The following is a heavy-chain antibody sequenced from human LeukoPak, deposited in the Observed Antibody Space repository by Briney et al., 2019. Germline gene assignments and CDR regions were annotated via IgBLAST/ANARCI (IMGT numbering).Heavy chain of an antibody. CDR1: GGSISTYY. CDR2: IYTSGST. V-gene: IGHV4-4*07. CDR3: ARGICSGGGCSAPGSFDY. D-gene: IGHD2-15*01. J-gene: IGHJ4*02. Sequence: SETLSLTCTVSGGSISTYYWSWIRQPAGKGLEWIGRIYTSGSTNYNPTLKSRVTMSVDTSKNQFSLRLNSVTASDTAMYYCARGICSGGGCSAPGSFDYWGQGSLVTVSS.